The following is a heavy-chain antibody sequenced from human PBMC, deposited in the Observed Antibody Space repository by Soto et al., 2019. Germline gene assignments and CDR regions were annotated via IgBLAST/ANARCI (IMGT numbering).Heavy chain of an antibody. V-gene: IGHV3-30-3*01. Sequence: QVQLVESGGGVVQPGRSLRLSCAASGFTFSSYAMHWVRQAPGKGLEWVAVISYDGSNKYYADSVKGRFTISRDNSKNTLYLQMNSLRAEDTAVYYCARDGGLGVLRFLEWLYYFDYWGQGTLVTVSS. CDR3: ARDGGLGVLRFLEWLYYFDY. CDR2: ISYDGSNK. D-gene: IGHD3-3*01. J-gene: IGHJ4*02. CDR1: GFTFSSYA.